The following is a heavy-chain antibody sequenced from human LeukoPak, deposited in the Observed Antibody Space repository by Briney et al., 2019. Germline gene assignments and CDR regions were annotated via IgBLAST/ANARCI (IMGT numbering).Heavy chain of an antibody. D-gene: IGHD6-19*01. J-gene: IGHJ4*02. Sequence: GGSLLLSCAASGFTFRSYAMTWVRQAPGKGLEWVSSISGSDDRTYYADSVKGRFTISRDNAKNSLYLQMNSLRAEDTAVYYCARVPGGIAVALVDYWGQGTLVTVSS. V-gene: IGHV3-23*01. CDR1: GFTFRSYA. CDR3: ARVPGGIAVALVDY. CDR2: ISGSDDRT.